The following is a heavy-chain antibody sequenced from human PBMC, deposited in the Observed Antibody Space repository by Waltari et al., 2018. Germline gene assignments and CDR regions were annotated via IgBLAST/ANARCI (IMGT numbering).Heavy chain of an antibody. CDR3: ARPYSSGWYINFDY. CDR2: IKQDVSDS. J-gene: IGHJ4*02. V-gene: IGHV3-7*01. CDR1: GFTFSSYS. D-gene: IGHD6-19*01. Sequence: EVQLVESGGGLVQPGGSLRLSCTASGFTFSSYSMVWVRQAPGMWLEWVATIKQDVSDSYYVDSVNGRFTFSRDNAKNSLFLLMNILSAEDTAVYYCARPYSSGWYINFDYWGLGTLVTVSS.